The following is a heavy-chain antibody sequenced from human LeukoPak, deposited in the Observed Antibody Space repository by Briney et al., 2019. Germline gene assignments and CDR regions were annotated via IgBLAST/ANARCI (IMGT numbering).Heavy chain of an antibody. D-gene: IGHD3-3*01. CDR2: IYTSGST. J-gene: IGHJ6*04. CDR1: GGSISSGSYY. V-gene: IGHV4-61*02. CDR3: ARAYYDFWSGYSVDV. Sequence: PSETLSLTCTVSGGSISSGSYYWRWIRQPAGKGLEWIGRIYTSGSTNYNPSLKSRVTISVDTSKNQFSLKLSSVTAADTAVYYCARAYYDFWSGYSVDVWGKGTTVTVSS.